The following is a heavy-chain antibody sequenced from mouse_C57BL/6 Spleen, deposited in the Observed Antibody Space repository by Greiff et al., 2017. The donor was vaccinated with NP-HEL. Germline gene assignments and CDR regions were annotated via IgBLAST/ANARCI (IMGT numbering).Heavy chain of an antibody. V-gene: IGHV5-17*01. CDR2: ISSGSSTI. J-gene: IGHJ3*01. Sequence: EVKLVESGGGLVKPGGSLKLSCAASGFTFSDYGMHWVRQAPEKGLEWVAYISSGSSTIYYADTVKGRFTISRDNAKNTLFLQMTSLRSEDTAMYYCARSVGAWFAYWGQGTLVTVSA. CDR3: ARSVGAWFAY. CDR1: GFTFSDYG.